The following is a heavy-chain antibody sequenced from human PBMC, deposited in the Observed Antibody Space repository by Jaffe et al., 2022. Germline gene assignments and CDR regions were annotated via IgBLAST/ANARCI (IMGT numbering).Heavy chain of an antibody. D-gene: IGHD2-21*01. V-gene: IGHV4-34*01. J-gene: IGHJ6*03. Sequence: QVQLQQWGAGLLKPSETLSLTCAVYGGSFSGYYWSWIRQPPGKGLEWIGEINHSGSTNYNPSLKSRVTISVDTSKNQFSLKLSSVTAADTAVYYCARGPGAYFNYYYYYMDVWGKGTTVTVSS. CDR3: ARGPGAYFNYYYYYMDV. CDR1: GGSFSGYY. CDR2: INHSGST.